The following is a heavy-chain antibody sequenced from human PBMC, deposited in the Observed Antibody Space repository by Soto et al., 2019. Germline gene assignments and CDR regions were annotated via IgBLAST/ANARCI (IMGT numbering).Heavy chain of an antibody. D-gene: IGHD2-21*02. CDR1: GFTFSDYY. J-gene: IGHJ6*02. CDR3: ARDRKVTGGNSRPYYYYGMDV. CDR2: ISSSSSYT. Sequence: GGSLRLSCAASGFTFSDYYMSWIRQAPGKGLEWVSYISSSSSYTNYADSVKGRFTISRDNAKNSLYLQMNSLRAEGTAVYYCARDRKVTGGNSRPYYYYGMDVWGQGTTVTVSS. V-gene: IGHV3-11*06.